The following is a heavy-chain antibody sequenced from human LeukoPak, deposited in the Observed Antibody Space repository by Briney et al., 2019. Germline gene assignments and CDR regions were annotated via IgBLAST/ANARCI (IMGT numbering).Heavy chain of an antibody. CDR1: GFTLSNYE. Sequence: GGSLRLSCVVSGFTLSNYEMNWVHQAPGKGLEWISYITSSGRTIYYADSVKGRFTISRDNAKSSLYLQMNSLRVEDTAIYYCARDGGYYSIDYWGQGTLVTVSS. CDR3: ARDGGYYSIDY. J-gene: IGHJ4*02. V-gene: IGHV3-48*03. CDR2: ITSSGRTI. D-gene: IGHD3-22*01.